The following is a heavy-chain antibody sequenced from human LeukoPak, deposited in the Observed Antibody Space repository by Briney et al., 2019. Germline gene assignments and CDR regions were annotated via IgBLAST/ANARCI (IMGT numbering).Heavy chain of an antibody. V-gene: IGHV3-48*03. Sequence: GGSLRLSCAASGFTFSSYEMNWVRQAPGKGLEWVSHISSSGGTIYYADSVKGRFTISGDNAKNSLYLQMNSLRAEDTAVYYCARAAAGPFDYWGQGTLVTVSS. CDR3: ARAAAGPFDY. D-gene: IGHD6-13*01. J-gene: IGHJ4*02. CDR2: ISSSGGTI. CDR1: GFTFSSYE.